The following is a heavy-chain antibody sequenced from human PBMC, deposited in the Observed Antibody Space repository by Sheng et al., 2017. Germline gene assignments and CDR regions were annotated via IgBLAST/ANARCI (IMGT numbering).Heavy chain of an antibody. Sequence: QVQLVQSGAEVKKPGSSVKVSCKASGGTFSSYAISWVRQAPGQGLEWMGGIIPILGIANYAQKFQGRVTITADKSTSTAYMELSSLRSEDTAVYYCARDWSATELAAGGAFDIWGQGTMVTVSS. J-gene: IGHJ3*02. V-gene: IGHV1-69*10. D-gene: IGHD1-26*01. CDR2: IIPILGIA. CDR1: GGTFSSYA. CDR3: ARDWSATELAAGGAFDI.